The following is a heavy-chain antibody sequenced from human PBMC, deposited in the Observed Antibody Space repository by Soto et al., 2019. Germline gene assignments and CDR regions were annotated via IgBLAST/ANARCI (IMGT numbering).Heavy chain of an antibody. Sequence: ASVKVSCKASGYTFTGYYMHWVRQAPGQGLEWMGWINPNSGGTNYAQKFQGWVTMTRDTSISTAYMELSRLRSDDTAVYYCARDLKTGTTLVPSMRYGMDVWGQGTTVTVSS. CDR1: GYTFTGYY. J-gene: IGHJ6*02. D-gene: IGHD1-7*01. V-gene: IGHV1-2*04. CDR3: ARDLKTGTTLVPSMRYGMDV. CDR2: INPNSGGT.